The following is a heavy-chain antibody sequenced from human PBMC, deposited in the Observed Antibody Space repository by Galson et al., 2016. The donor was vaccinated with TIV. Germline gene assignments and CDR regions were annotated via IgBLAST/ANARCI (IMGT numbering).Heavy chain of an antibody. CDR2: VYYSGTT. J-gene: IGHJ6*02. CDR1: GGSITNYY. V-gene: IGHV4-59*01. CDR3: AKAPGLTSPSWGLYDYHYYLDV. Sequence: ETLSLTCTVSGGSITNYYWNWIRQAPGEGLEWIGDVYYSGTTNYNPSLSSRVTISIDTSKNQFSLKLSSLTAADTAVYSCAKAPGLTSPSWGLYDYHYYLDVWGQGTTVTVSS. D-gene: IGHD3-16*01.